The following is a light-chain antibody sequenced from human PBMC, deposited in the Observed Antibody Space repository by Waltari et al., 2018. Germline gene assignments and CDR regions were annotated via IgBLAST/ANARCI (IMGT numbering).Light chain of an antibody. CDR3: SSYAGSNNLV. CDR2: DVS. V-gene: IGLV2-8*01. Sequence: QSALTQPPSASVSPGQSVTISCTGTSSDVGGYNYVSWYQQHPGKAPQLMIYDVSKRPSGVPDRFSGSKSGNTASLTVSGLQAEDEADYFCSSYAGSNNLVFGGGTKLTVL. J-gene: IGLJ2*01. CDR1: SSDVGGYNY.